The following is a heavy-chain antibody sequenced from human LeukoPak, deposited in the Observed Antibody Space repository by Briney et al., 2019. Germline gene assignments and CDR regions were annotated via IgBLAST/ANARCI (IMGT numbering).Heavy chain of an antibody. J-gene: IGHJ4*02. D-gene: IGHD3-22*01. CDR3: ASHYDTSGYHYFDF. CDR2: ISSDGSNK. Sequence: PGGSLRLSCAASGFTFSTYSMNWVRQAPGKGLEWVAVISSDGSNKYYADSVKGRFTISRDNSKNTLYLQMNSLRAEDTAVYSCASHYDTSGYHYFDFWGQGTLVTVSS. CDR1: GFTFSTYS. V-gene: IGHV3-30*03.